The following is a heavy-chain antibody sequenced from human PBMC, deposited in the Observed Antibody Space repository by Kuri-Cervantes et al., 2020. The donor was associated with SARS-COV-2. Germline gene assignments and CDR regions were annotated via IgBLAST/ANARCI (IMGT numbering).Heavy chain of an antibody. Sequence: EGSLRLSCAASGFTVSSNYMSWVRQVPGKGLEWVSVLSSGGSTYYADSVKGRFTLSRDNAKNSLYLQMNSLRDEDTAVYYCASSGYYSTKWYFDLWGRGTLVTVSS. CDR1: GFTVSSNY. CDR2: LSSGGST. V-gene: IGHV3-53*01. CDR3: ASSGYYSTKWYFDL. J-gene: IGHJ2*01. D-gene: IGHD3-22*01.